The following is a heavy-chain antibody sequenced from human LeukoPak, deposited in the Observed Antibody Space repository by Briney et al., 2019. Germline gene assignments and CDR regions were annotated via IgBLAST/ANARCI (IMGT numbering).Heavy chain of an antibody. CDR3: ARRRVVTAMVSYYYYGMDV. V-gene: IGHV3-11*01. J-gene: IGHJ6*02. D-gene: IGHD2-21*02. Sequence: GGSLRLSCAASGFTFSDYYMSWIRQAPGKGLEWVSYISSSGSTIYYADSVKGRFTISRDNAKNSLYLQMNSLRAEDTAVYYCARRRVVTAMVSYYYYGMDVWGQGTTVTVSS. CDR2: ISSSGSTI. CDR1: GFTFSDYY.